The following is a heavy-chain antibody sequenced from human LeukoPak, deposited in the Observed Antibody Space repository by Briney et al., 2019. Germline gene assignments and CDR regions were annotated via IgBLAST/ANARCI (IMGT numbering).Heavy chain of an antibody. Sequence: ASVKVSFKASGYTFTIYYMHGVRQAPGQGLEWMGIINPSGGSTSYAQKFQGRVTMTRDMSTSTVYMGLSSLSSEDTAVYYCARDAILWFGDYYYYYYMDVWGKGTTVTVSS. D-gene: IGHD3-10*01. CDR3: ARDAILWFGDYYYYYYMDV. CDR2: INPSGGST. CDR1: GYTFTIYY. V-gene: IGHV1-46*01. J-gene: IGHJ6*03.